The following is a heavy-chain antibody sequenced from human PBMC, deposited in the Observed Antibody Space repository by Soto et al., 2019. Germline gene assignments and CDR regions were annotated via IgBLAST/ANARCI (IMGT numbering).Heavy chain of an antibody. CDR1: GYTFSNYG. J-gene: IGHJ4*02. V-gene: IGHV1-18*04. CDR3: AKEEDSQTLDY. Sequence: QVQLVQSGAEVKEPGASVKVSCKASGYTFSNYGSSWVRQAPGQGLEWMGGISPYNGNIKYAQNFQGRVTMTTDTATSTAYMELRSLRSDDTAVYYCAKEEDSQTLDYWGQGTLVTVSS. CDR2: ISPYNGNI.